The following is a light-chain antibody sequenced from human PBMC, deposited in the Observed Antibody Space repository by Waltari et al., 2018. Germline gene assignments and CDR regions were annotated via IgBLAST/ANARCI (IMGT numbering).Light chain of an antibody. CDR2: GAS. J-gene: IGKJ1*01. CDR1: QSFGTS. V-gene: IGKV3-20*01. CDR3: QHYVRLPAT. Sequence: GESATLSCRASQSFGTSLAWYQQKPGQAPRLLIYGASMRAAGIPDRFSGSGSGTDFSLTISRLEPEDCAVYYCQHYVRLPATFGQGTRVEIK.